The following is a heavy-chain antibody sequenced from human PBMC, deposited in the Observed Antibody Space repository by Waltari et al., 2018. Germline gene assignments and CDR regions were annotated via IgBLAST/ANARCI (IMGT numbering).Heavy chain of an antibody. V-gene: IGHV3-7*01. CDR1: GFTFSSYW. J-gene: IGHJ3*02. CDR2: IKQDGSEK. CDR3: ARGEEFWSGYSRSFDAFDI. Sequence: EVQLVESGGGLVQPGGSLRLSCAASGFTFSSYWMSWVRQAPGKGLEWVANIKQDGSEKYFVDSVKGRFTISRDNAKNSLYLQMNSLRAEDTAVYYCARGEEFWSGYSRSFDAFDIWGQGTMVTVSS. D-gene: IGHD3-3*01.